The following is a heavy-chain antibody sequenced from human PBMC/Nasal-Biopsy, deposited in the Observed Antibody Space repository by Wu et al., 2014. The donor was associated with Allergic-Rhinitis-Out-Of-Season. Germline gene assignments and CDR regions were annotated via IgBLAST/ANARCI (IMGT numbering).Heavy chain of an antibody. Sequence: MWEIYHSGSTNYNPSLKSRVTISVDKSKNQFSLKLSSVTAADTAVYYCARRVYYVYGMDVWGQGTTVTVSS. J-gene: IGHJ6*02. V-gene: IGHV4-4*02. D-gene: IGHD3-10*02. CDR3: ARRVYYVYGMDV. CDR2: IYHSGST.